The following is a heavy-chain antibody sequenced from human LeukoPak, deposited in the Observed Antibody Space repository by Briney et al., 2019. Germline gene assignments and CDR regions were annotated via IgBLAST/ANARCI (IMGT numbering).Heavy chain of an antibody. CDR3: ARVYEEDWFDP. J-gene: IGHJ5*02. CDR1: GASISSYY. D-gene: IGHD3-3*01. CDR2: IVYSGSISGST. V-gene: IGHV4-59*01. Sequence: ASETLSLTCTVSGASISSYYWSWIRQPPGKGLEWIGYIVYSGSISGSTNYNPSLKSRVIMSVDTSKNQFSLRLSSVTAADTAVYYCARVYEEDWFDPWGQGTLVTVSS.